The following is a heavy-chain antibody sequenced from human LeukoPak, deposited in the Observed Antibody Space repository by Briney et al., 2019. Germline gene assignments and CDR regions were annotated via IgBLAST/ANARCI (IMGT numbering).Heavy chain of an antibody. CDR1: GFTFSSYW. CDR3: ARDTTIFGLVPLYYMDV. V-gene: IGHV3-7*01. J-gene: IGHJ6*03. Sequence: GGSLRLSCAASGFTFSSYWMSWVRQAPGKGLEWVANIKQDGSEKYYVDSVKGRFTISRDNAKNSLYLQMNSLRAEDTAAYYCARDTTIFGLVPLYYMDVWGKGTTVTVSS. D-gene: IGHD3-3*01. CDR2: IKQDGSEK.